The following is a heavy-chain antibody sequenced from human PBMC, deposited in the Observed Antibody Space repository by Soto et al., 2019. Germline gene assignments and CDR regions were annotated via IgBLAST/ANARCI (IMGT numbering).Heavy chain of an antibody. CDR3: ARESPGYSSGGCWFDP. J-gene: IGHJ5*02. D-gene: IGHD6-19*01. Sequence: QVQLQESGPGLVKPSQTLSLTCTVSGGSISSGGYYWSWIRQHPGKGLEWIGYFYYSGSTYYNPSLKRRVTLPVDPSKTQFSLRPGSVTAADPAVYYCARESPGYSSGGCWFDPWGQGPLVTVSS. V-gene: IGHV4-31*03. CDR2: FYYSGST. CDR1: GGSISSGGYY.